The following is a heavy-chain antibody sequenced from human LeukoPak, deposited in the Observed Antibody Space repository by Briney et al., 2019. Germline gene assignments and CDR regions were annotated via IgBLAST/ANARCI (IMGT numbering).Heavy chain of an antibody. CDR1: GFTFDDYA. CDR2: ISWNSGSI. CDR3: AKWSARQVGMWLHDLRAFDI. J-gene: IGHJ3*02. D-gene: IGHD5-12*01. Sequence: GGSLRLSCVASGFTFDDYAMHWVRPAPGKGLEWVSGISWNSGSIGYADFVKGRFTISRDNAKNSLYLQMNSLRAEDTALYYCAKWSARQVGMWLHDLRAFDIWGQGTMVTVSS. V-gene: IGHV3-9*01.